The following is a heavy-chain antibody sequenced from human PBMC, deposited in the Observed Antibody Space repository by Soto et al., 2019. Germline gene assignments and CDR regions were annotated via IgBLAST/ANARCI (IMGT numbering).Heavy chain of an antibody. J-gene: IGHJ6*02. V-gene: IGHV1-2*02. Sequence: XSVKVSCKASVYPFTGPYIYWVRQAPGQGLEWMGWINPSSGGTEFAEKFQGRVTVTRDTSIRTVFLELNSLTSEDTAVYYCARIRFLEWLSNYYYYGMDVWGQGPTVTVSS. D-gene: IGHD3-3*01. CDR2: INPSSGGT. CDR1: VYPFTGPY. CDR3: ARIRFLEWLSNYYYYGMDV.